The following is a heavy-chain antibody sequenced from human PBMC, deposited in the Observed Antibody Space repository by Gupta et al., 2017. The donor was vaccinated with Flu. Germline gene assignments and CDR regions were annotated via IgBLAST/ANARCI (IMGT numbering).Heavy chain of an antibody. CDR3: AREPAHGYSYGYWDS. V-gene: IGHV4-4*07. D-gene: IGHD5-18*01. Sequence: IGRIYTSGSTNYNPSLKSRVTMSVDTSKNQFSLRLNSVTAADTAVYYCAREPAHGYSYGYWDSWGQGTLVSVSS. CDR2: IYTSGST. J-gene: IGHJ4*02.